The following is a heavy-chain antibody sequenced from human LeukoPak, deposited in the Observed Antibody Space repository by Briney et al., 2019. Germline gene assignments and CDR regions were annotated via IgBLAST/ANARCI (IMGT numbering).Heavy chain of an antibody. D-gene: IGHD6-19*01. Sequence: GGSLRLSCAASGFSFNTCAMSWVRQAPGKGLEWVSTISGGGRSTDYADSVKGQFTISRDNSKNTLYLQMNSLRAEDTAVYYCAKDGYSSGWYFDYWGQGTLVTVSS. CDR2: ISGGGRST. CDR1: GFSFNTCA. J-gene: IGHJ4*02. V-gene: IGHV3-23*01. CDR3: AKDGYSSGWYFDY.